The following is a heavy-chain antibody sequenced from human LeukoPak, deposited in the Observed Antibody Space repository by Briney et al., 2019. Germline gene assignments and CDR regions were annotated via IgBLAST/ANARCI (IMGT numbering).Heavy chain of an antibody. CDR3: ARGAPYYYDSSGYRSGYYYMDV. CDR2: IYYSGST. V-gene: IGHV4-30-4*07. CDR1: GGSISSGGYS. J-gene: IGHJ6*03. D-gene: IGHD3-22*01. Sequence: SETLSLTCAVSGGSISSGGYSWSWIRQPPGKGLEWIGYIYYSGSTYYNPSLKSRVTISVDTSKNQFSLKLSSVTAADTAVYYCARGAPYYYDSSGYRSGYYYMDVWGKGTTVTVSS.